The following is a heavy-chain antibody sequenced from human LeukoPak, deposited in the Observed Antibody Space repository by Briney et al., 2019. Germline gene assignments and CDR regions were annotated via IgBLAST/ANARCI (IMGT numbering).Heavy chain of an antibody. CDR3: ARGYSSTMRTTGNDY. Sequence: ASVKVSCKASGYTFTSQDINWVRQATGQGLEWMGWMNPNSGNTGYAQKFQGRVIMTRDTSINTAYMELYSLRSDDTAVYYCARGYSSTMRTTGNDYWGQGILVTVSS. CDR1: GYTFTSQD. J-gene: IGHJ4*02. D-gene: IGHD1-1*01. V-gene: IGHV1-8*01. CDR2: MNPNSGNT.